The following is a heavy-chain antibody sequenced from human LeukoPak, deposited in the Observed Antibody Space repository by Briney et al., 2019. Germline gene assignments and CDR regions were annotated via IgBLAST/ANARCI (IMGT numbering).Heavy chain of an antibody. J-gene: IGHJ3*02. V-gene: IGHV1-2*02. CDR1: GYRFAAYY. D-gene: IGHD3-22*01. CDR3: ARDRADNWDRSGYYPDAFDM. Sequence: ASVKVSCKAYGYRFAAYYIHLVRQAPGQGPEWIGWISPNNGATVYAQKFQGRVTMTWDTSISTAHMELRRLTSDDTAVFYCARDRADNWDRSGYYPDAFDMWGQGTMVTVS. CDR2: ISPNNGAT.